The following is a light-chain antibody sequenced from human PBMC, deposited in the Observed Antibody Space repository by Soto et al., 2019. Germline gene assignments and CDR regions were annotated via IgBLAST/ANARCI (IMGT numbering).Light chain of an antibody. Sequence: EIVLTQSPGTLSLSPGERATLSCRANQSVSSSYLAWYQQKPGQAPRLLIYGASSRATGIPDRFSGSGSGTDFTLTISRLEPEDFAVYYCQQYGSLGYTFGQGTKLEIK. CDR2: GAS. J-gene: IGKJ2*01. CDR3: QQYGSLGYT. CDR1: QSVSSSY. V-gene: IGKV3-20*01.